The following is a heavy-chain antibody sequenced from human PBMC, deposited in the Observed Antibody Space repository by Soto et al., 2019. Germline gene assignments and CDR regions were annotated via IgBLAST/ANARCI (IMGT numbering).Heavy chain of an antibody. CDR2: VSPDGNTE. CDR3: ARGSFLHVAY. CDR1: GFTFSTYV. Sequence: QVQLVESGGGVVQPGRSLRLSCAASGFTFSTYVMHWVRQAPGKGLEWVALVSPDGNTEYYADSLEGRFTISRDNSKNTLSLQMDTLRPEDTAVYYCARGSFLHVAYWGQGTLVTVSS. V-gene: IGHV3-30-3*01. J-gene: IGHJ4*02.